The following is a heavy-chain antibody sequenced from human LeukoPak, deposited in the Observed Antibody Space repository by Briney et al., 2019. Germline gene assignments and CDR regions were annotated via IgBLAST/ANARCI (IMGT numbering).Heavy chain of an antibody. Sequence: GGSLRLSCAASGFTFDNNAMHWVRQAPGKGLEWVSGISWNSGSIGYADSVKGRFTISRDNAKNSLYLQMNGLRAEDTALYYCVKDIFAGNSYGYAFDIWGQGTMVTVSS. D-gene: IGHD5-18*01. CDR2: ISWNSGSI. CDR3: VKDIFAGNSYGYAFDI. J-gene: IGHJ3*02. CDR1: GFTFDNNA. V-gene: IGHV3-9*01.